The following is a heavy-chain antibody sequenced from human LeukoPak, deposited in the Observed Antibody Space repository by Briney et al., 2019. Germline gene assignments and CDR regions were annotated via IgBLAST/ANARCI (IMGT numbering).Heavy chain of an antibody. V-gene: IGHV3-7*01. CDR1: GFTFSSYW. CDR3: ARESPAPYSSGWYLDY. CDR2: IKQDGSEK. J-gene: IGHJ4*02. Sequence: GGSLRLSCAASGFTFSSYWMSWVRQAPGKGLEWVADIKQDGSEKYYVDSVKGRFTLSRDNAKNSLYLQMNSLRAEDTAVYYCARESPAPYSSGWYLDYWGQGTLVTVSS. D-gene: IGHD6-19*01.